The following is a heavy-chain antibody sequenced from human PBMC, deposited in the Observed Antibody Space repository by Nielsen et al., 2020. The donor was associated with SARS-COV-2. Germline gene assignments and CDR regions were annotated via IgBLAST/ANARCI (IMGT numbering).Heavy chain of an antibody. CDR2: IYYSGST. CDR3: ARDRDYYGMDV. Sequence: SETLSLTCTVSGGSVSSGSYYWSWIRQPPGKGLEWIGYIYYSGSTNYNPSFKSRVTISVDTSKNQFSLKLSSVTAADTAVYYCARDRDYYGMDVWGQGTTVTVSS. CDR1: GGSVSSGSYY. V-gene: IGHV4-61*01. J-gene: IGHJ6*02.